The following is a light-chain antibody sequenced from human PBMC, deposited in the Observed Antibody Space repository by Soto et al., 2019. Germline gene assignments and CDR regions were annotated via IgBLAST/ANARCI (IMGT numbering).Light chain of an antibody. CDR1: QTISSW. CDR2: AAS. Sequence: DIQMTQSPSTLSGSVGDRVTITCRASQTISSWLAWYQQKPGKAPKLLIYAASSLQTGVPSRFSGSGSGTDFSLTISSLQPEDFSTYYCQQSYSTPRTFGQGTKVDIK. J-gene: IGKJ1*01. CDR3: QQSYSTPRT. V-gene: IGKV1-39*01.